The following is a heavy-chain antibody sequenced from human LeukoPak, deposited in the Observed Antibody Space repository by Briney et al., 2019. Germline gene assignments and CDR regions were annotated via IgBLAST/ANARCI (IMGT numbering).Heavy chain of an antibody. V-gene: IGHV4-30-4*08. J-gene: IGHJ4*02. CDR2: IYYSGST. Sequence: SETLSLTCTVSGGSINSYYWSWIRQPPGKGLEWIGYIYYSGSTYYNPSLKSRVTISVDTSKNQFSLKLSSVTAADTAVYYCAREQRGVATIIDYWGQGTLVTVSS. CDR3: AREQRGVATIIDY. D-gene: IGHD5-12*01. CDR1: GGSINSYY.